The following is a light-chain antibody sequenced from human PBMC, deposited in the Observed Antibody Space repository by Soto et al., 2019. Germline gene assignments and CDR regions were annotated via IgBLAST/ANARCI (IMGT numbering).Light chain of an antibody. CDR1: QSVSSSY. CDR3: QQYGSSIT. Sequence: EIVLTQSPGTLSLSPGERATLSCRAIQSVSSSYLAWYQQKPGQAPRLLIYGASSRATGIPDRFSGSGSGTDFTLTINRLEPEDFAVYYCQQYGSSITFGQGTRLEIK. V-gene: IGKV3-20*01. CDR2: GAS. J-gene: IGKJ5*01.